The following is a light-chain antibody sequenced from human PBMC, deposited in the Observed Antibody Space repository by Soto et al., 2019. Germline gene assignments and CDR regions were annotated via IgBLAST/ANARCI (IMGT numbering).Light chain of an antibody. CDR1: QSISRN. CDR3: QQYGSSPSIT. Sequence: EIVLTQSPGTLSLSPGERATLSCRASQSISRNLAWYQQKPGQAPRLLIYGTSTRATGIPARFSGSGSGTDFTLTISRLEPEDFAVYYCQQYGSSPSITFGQGTRLEIK. CDR2: GTS. V-gene: IGKV3-20*01. J-gene: IGKJ5*01.